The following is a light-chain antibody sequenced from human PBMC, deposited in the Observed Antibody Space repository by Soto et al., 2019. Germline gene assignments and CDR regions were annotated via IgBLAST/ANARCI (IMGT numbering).Light chain of an antibody. V-gene: IGKV1-5*03. CDR3: QHYNSFSRT. CDR2: KAA. J-gene: IGKJ1*01. Sequence: DIQMCQSPSTVSASDGDRVAITCRASDNIAPWVAWYQQKPGKAPKLLIYKAANLADEVPSRFAGSGSGTDFTLTITRLQPDDFATYYCQHYNSFSRTFGQGTKVDI. CDR1: DNIAPW.